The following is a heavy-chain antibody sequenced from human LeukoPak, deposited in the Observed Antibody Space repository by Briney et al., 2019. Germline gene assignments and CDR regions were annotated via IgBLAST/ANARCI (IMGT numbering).Heavy chain of an antibody. Sequence: GGSLRLSCAASGFTFDDYGMSWVRQAPGKGLEWVSGINWNGGSTGYADSVKGRFTISRDNAKNSLYLQMNSLRAEDTALYYCARDQDAEMATIRYFDYWGQGALVTVSS. V-gene: IGHV3-20*04. CDR1: GFTFDDYG. CDR2: INWNGGST. J-gene: IGHJ4*02. D-gene: IGHD5-24*01. CDR3: ARDQDAEMATIRYFDY.